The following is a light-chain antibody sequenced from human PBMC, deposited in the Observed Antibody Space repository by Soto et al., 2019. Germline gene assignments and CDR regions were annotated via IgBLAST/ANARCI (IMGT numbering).Light chain of an antibody. Sequence: EIVLTQSPGTLSLSPGERATLSCRASQSVSSGYLAWYQQKPGQAPRLLIYGASIRAAGIPDRFSGSGSGADFTLTISRLEPEDFAVYYCQQYGSSPRTFGKGTKVEIK. J-gene: IGKJ1*01. V-gene: IGKV3-20*01. CDR3: QQYGSSPRT. CDR1: QSVSSGY. CDR2: GAS.